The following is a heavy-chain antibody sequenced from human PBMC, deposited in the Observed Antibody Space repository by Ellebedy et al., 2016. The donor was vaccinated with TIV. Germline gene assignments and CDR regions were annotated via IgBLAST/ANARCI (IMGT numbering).Heavy chain of an antibody. CDR1: GYTFTTYA. CDR2: INAGNGNP. Sequence: AASVKVSCKASGYTFTTYAVHWVRQAPGQRLEWMGWINAGNGNPKYSQKFQGRVTITRDTSASTAYMELSSLRYENTAVYYCARGRVVGSNTKGTTNWFDPWGQGTLVTVSS. V-gene: IGHV1-3*01. J-gene: IGHJ5*02. CDR3: ARGRVVGSNTKGTTNWFDP. D-gene: IGHD1-1*01.